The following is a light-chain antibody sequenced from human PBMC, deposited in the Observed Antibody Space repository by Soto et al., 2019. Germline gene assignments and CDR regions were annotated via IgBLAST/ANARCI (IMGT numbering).Light chain of an antibody. J-gene: IGKJ5*01. CDR1: QSVSSSY. Sequence: EIVLTQSPGTLSLSPGERATLSCRASQSVSSSYLAWYQLKPGQAPRLLIYGASSRATGIPDRFSGGGSGTDFTLTISRLEPEDFALYICQQYDASPITFGQGTRLEIK. CDR2: GAS. CDR3: QQYDASPIT. V-gene: IGKV3-20*01.